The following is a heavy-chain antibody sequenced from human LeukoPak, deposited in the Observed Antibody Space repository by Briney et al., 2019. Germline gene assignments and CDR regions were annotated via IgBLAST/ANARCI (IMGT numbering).Heavy chain of an antibody. CDR2: ISSSSSYI. J-gene: IGHJ4*02. Sequence: GGSLRLSCAASGFTFSSYNMNWVRQAPGKGLEWVSSISSSSSYIYYADSVKGRFTISRDNAKNSLYLQMNSLRAEDTAVYYCARAGDYRYYFDYWGQGTLVTVSS. CDR3: ARAGDYRYYFDY. CDR1: GFTFSSYN. D-gene: IGHD4-17*01. V-gene: IGHV3-21*01.